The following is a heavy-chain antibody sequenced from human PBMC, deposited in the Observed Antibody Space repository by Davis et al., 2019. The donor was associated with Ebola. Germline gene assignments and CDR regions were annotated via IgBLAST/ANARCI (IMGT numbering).Heavy chain of an antibody. CDR2: MNHGGSA. D-gene: IGHD2-21*01. CDR3: ARGHIWPYNWFDP. Sequence: SETLSLTCAVYGGSFNGYFWSWVRQPPGKGLEWIGEMNHGGSANYSPSLKSRVSISVDTSKNQFPLKLTSVTAADTAVYYCARGHIWPYNWFDPWGQGTLVTVSS. CDR1: GGSFNGYF. J-gene: IGHJ5*02. V-gene: IGHV4-34*01.